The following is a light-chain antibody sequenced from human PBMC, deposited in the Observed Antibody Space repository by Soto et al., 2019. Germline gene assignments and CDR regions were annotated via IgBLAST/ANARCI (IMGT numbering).Light chain of an antibody. Sequence: EIVMTQSPATLSVSPGERATLSCRASQRGNSNLAWYRQKPGQAPRLLISDASTRATGSPARFSGSGSGTECTLTISSLQSEDSGIYYCQQYNFWPPLTFGGGNKVEIK. CDR3: QQYNFWPPLT. CDR2: DAS. J-gene: IGKJ4*01. CDR1: QRGNSN. V-gene: IGKV3-15*01.